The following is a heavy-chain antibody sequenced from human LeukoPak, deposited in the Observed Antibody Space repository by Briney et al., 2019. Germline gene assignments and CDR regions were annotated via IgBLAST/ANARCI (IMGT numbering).Heavy chain of an antibody. J-gene: IGHJ4*02. V-gene: IGHV3-7*01. CDR2: LNKDGDKH. D-gene: IGHD3-16*02. CDR1: GFTFSDYW. CDR3: ARDCETNCYREPPEY. Sequence: PGGSLRLSCVASGFTFSDYWMGWVRQAPGKGLEWVANLNKDGDKHYYVESVKGRFTVSRDDARSSLYLQMNSLRDEDTAVYYCARDCETNCYREPPEYWGQGTLVTVSS.